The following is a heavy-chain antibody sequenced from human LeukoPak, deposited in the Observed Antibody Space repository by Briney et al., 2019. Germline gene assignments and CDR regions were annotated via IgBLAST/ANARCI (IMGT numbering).Heavy chain of an antibody. CDR2: ISSSSSYI. Sequence: PGGSLRLSCAASGFTFSSYSMNWVRQAPGKGLEWVSSISSSSSYIYYADSVKGRFTISRDNAKNSLYLQMNSLRAEDTAVYYCAREVGPRGYGGNSSPFDYWGQGTLVTVSS. D-gene: IGHD4-23*01. V-gene: IGHV3-21*01. CDR1: GFTFSSYS. J-gene: IGHJ4*02. CDR3: AREVGPRGYGGNSSPFDY.